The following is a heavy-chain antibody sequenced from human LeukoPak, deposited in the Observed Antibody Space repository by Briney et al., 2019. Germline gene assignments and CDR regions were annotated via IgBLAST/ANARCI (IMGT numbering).Heavy chain of an antibody. CDR1: GGSFSGYY. CDR3: ARRSVLWFGESTTNWFDP. V-gene: IGHV4-34*01. D-gene: IGHD3-10*01. CDR2: INHSGST. J-gene: IGHJ5*02. Sequence: PSETLSLTCAVYGGSFSGYYWSWIRQPPGKGLEWIGEINHSGSTNYNPSLKSRVTISVDTSKNQFSLKLSSVTAADTAVYYCARRSVLWFGESTTNWFDPWGQGTLVTVSS.